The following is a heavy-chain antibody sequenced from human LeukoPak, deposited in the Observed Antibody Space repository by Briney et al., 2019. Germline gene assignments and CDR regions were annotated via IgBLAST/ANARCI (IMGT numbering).Heavy chain of an antibody. CDR3: ARVRIAAAGTFDY. V-gene: IGHV1-69*01. J-gene: IGHJ4*02. D-gene: IGHD6-13*01. Sequence: SVKVSCKASGGTFSSYAISWVRQAPGQGLEWMGGIIPIFGTANYAQKFQGRVTITADESTSTAYMELSSLRSEDTAVYYCARVRIAAAGTFDYWGQGTLVTVSS. CDR2: IIPIFGTA. CDR1: GGTFSSYA.